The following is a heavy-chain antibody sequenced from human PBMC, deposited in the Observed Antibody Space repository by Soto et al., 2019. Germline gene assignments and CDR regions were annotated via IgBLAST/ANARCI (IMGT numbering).Heavy chain of an antibody. CDR1: GFTFTLYA. Sequence: PGGSLRLSCAASGFTFTLYAIHWVRQAPGKGLEWVAVISHDGSIKYYTDSVKGRFTISRDNSLHTVYLQMNSLGPEDTAVYFCARSSGVSTPDSDYWGEGALVTVSS. CDR3: ARSSGVSTPDSDY. CDR2: ISHDGSIK. D-gene: IGHD3-10*01. J-gene: IGHJ4*02. V-gene: IGHV3-30-3*01.